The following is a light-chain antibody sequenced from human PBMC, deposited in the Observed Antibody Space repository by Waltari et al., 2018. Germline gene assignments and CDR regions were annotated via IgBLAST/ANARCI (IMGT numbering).Light chain of an antibody. J-gene: IGLJ2*01. CDR3: SSYISSSTLEL. V-gene: IGLV2-14*03. CDR2: DVS. CDR1: SSDVGGYNY. Sequence: QSALTQPASVSGSPGQSITISCTGTSSDVGGYNYVPWYQQPPGKAPKLIIYDVSNRPAGVSNRFSGSKSGNTASLTISGLQAEDEADYYCSSYISSSTLELFGGGTSLTVL.